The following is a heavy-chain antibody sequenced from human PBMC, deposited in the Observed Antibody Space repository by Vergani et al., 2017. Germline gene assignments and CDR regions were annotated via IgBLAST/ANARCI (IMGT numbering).Heavy chain of an antibody. CDR2: ISSSSSYT. J-gene: IGHJ4*02. CDR3: ARAQYSSSWSRTAPDDFDY. D-gene: IGHD6-13*01. CDR1: GFTFSDYY. Sequence: QVQLVESGGGLVKPGGSLRLSCAASGFTFSDYYMSWIRQAPGKGLEWVSYISSSSSYTNYADSVKGRFTISRDNAKNSLYLQMNSLRAEYTAVYYWARAQYSSSWSRTAPDDFDYWGQGTLVTVSS. V-gene: IGHV3-11*06.